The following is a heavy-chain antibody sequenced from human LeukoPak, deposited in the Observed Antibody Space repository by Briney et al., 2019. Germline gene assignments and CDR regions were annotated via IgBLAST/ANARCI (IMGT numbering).Heavy chain of an antibody. V-gene: IGHV4-39*07. CDR1: GGSISGSSYY. D-gene: IGHD2/OR15-2a*01. Sequence: SETLSLTCTVSGGSISGSSYYWGWIRQPPGKGLEWIGSIYYSGSTYYNPSLKSRVTISVDTSKNQFSLKLSSVTAADTAVYYCARSEVWNRVVYWGQGTLVTVSS. CDR3: ARSEVWNRVVY. CDR2: IYYSGST. J-gene: IGHJ4*02.